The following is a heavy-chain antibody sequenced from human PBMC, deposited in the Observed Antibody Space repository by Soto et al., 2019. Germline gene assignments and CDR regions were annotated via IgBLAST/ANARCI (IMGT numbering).Heavy chain of an antibody. V-gene: IGHV1-2*02. Sequence: QVQLVQSGAEVTKAGASVKVSCKASGYIFTSSYVHWVRQAPGQGLEWIGWINSNSGATNCTQKFQARVTMTRDTSITTAYLEIDNLTSDDTAIYYFSRVTPNVVTAWLDPWCQGTLVTVS. CDR2: INSNSGAT. J-gene: IGHJ5*02. CDR1: GYIFTSSY. CDR3: SRVTPNVVTAWLDP. D-gene: IGHD3-16*02.